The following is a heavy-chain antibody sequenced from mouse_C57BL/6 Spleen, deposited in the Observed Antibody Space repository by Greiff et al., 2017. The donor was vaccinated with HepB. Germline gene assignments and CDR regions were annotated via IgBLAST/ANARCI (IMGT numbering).Heavy chain of an antibody. CDR1: GYTFTSYW. CDR2: IDPSDSVT. J-gene: IGHJ2*01. D-gene: IGHD2-3*01. Sequence: QVQLQQPGAELVRPGSSVKLSCKASGYTFTSYWMHWVKQRPIQGLEWIGNIDPSDSVTHYNQKFKDKATLTVDKSSSTAYMQPSSLTSADSAVYYCARRRDGNYFDYWGQGTTLTVSS. CDR3: ARRRDGNYFDY. V-gene: IGHV1-52*01.